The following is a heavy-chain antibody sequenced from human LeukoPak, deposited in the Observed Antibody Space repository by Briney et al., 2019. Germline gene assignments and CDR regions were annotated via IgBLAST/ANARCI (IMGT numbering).Heavy chain of an antibody. D-gene: IGHD3-3*01. Sequence: PGGSLSLSCAASGFTVSSNYMSWVRQAPGKGLEWVSVIYSGGSTYYADSVKGRFTISRDNSKNTLYLQMNSLRAEDTAVYYCAGWSGYYRLVDYWGQGTLVTVSS. CDR1: GFTVSSNY. V-gene: IGHV3-66*01. J-gene: IGHJ4*02. CDR2: IYSGGST. CDR3: AGWSGYYRLVDY.